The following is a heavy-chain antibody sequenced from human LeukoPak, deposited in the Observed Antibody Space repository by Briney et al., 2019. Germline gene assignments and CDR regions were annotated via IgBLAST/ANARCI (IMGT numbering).Heavy chain of an antibody. Sequence: SSETLSLTCAVHGGSFSGYYWSWIRQPPGKGLEWIGEINHSGSTNYNPSLKSRVTISVDTSKNQFSLKLSSVTAADTAVYYCAREGYSRTFDYWGQGTLVTVSS. CDR1: GGSFSGYY. CDR2: INHSGST. V-gene: IGHV4-34*01. CDR3: AREGYSRTFDY. J-gene: IGHJ4*02. D-gene: IGHD2-15*01.